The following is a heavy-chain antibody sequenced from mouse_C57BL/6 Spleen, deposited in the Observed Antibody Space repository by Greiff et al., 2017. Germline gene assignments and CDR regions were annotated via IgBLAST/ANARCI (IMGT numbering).Heavy chain of an antibody. CDR1: GFTFSSYA. CDR2: ISDGGSYT. Sequence: DVMLVESGGGLVKPGGSLKLSCAASGFTFSSYAMSWVRQTPEKRLEWVATISDGGSYTYYPDNVKGRFTISRDNAKNNLYLQMSHLKSEDTAMYYCARGGGRGWFAYWGQGTLVTVSA. J-gene: IGHJ3*01. CDR3: ARGGGRGWFAY. V-gene: IGHV5-4*03.